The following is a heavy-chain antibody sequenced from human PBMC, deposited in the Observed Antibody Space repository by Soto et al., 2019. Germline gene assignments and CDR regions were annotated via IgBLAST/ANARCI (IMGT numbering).Heavy chain of an antibody. Sequence: GGSLGLSCAASGFTFSSYAMSWVRQAPGKGLEWVSAISGSGGSTYYADSVKGRFTISRDNSKNTLYLQMNSLRAEDTAVYYCANLPMVRGVITVYYYGMDVWGQGTTVTGSS. CDR3: ANLPMVRGVITVYYYGMDV. CDR2: ISGSGGST. D-gene: IGHD3-10*01. CDR1: GFTFSSYA. V-gene: IGHV3-23*01. J-gene: IGHJ6*02.